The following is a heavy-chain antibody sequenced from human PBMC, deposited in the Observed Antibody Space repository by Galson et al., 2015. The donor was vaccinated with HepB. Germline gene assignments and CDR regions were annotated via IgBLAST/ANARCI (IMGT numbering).Heavy chain of an antibody. D-gene: IGHD5-18*01. CDR2: IHYSGTT. Sequence: SEPLSLTCTVSGDSITSHYWSWIRQSPGKGLEWIAYIHYSGTTNYNPSFRSRATISVDTSKNQFSLYLRSVTAADTAVYYCARQPSDTAAFDIWGQVTMVTVSS. V-gene: IGHV4-59*08. CDR1: GDSITSHY. CDR3: ARQPSDTAAFDI. J-gene: IGHJ3*02.